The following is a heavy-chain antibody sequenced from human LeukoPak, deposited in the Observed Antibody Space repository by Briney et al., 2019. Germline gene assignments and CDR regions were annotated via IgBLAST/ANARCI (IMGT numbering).Heavy chain of an antibody. J-gene: IGHJ4*02. V-gene: IGHV1-8*01. CDR2: MNPNSGNT. Sequence: ASVKVSCKASGYTFTSYDINWVRQATGPGLEWMGWMNPNSGNTGYAQKFQGRVTMTRNSSITTAYMEPSSLRSEDAAVYYCARRHGRCSDGSCYYPDYWGQGTLVTVSS. CDR3: ARRHGRCSDGSCYYPDY. CDR1: GYTFTSYD. D-gene: IGHD2-15*01.